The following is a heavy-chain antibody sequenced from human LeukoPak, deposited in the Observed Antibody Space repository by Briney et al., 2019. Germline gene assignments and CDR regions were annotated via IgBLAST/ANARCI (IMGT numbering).Heavy chain of an antibody. CDR1: GYTFTGYY. J-gene: IGHJ4*02. V-gene: IGHV1-18*04. D-gene: IGHD1-7*01. Sequence: GASVKVSCKASGYTFTGYYIHWVRQAPGQGLQWLGWISASNGNTNYAQKFRDRVTMSTDTSTGTAYLDVRSRTSDDTAVYYCARDHSNWNYAPDFWGQGTLVIVSS. CDR2: ISASNGNT. CDR3: ARDHSNWNYAPDF.